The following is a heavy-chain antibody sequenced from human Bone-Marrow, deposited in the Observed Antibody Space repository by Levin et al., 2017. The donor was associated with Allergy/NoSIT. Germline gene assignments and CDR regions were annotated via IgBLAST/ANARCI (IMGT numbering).Heavy chain of an antibody. CDR2: ISSDASNK. CDR1: GFTFSDYA. J-gene: IGHJ3*02. CDR3: ARRGVVALGALFRDMQAFVM. V-gene: IGHV3-30*04. Sequence: GGSLRLSCAASGFTFSDYALYWVRQAPGKGLEWVALISSDASNKDYADSVKGRFTISRDNSKNTLYLQMNSLRVEDAAGYYCARRGVVALGALFRDMQAFVMWGQGTTVTVSS. D-gene: IGHD2-15*01.